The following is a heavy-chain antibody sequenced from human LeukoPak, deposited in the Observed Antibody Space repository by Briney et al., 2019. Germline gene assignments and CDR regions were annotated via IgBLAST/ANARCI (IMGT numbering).Heavy chain of an antibody. CDR2: IKEDGTET. CDR1: GFMFSSNW. Sequence: GGSLRLSCAASGFMFSSNWMSWVRLAPGEGLEWVANIKEDGTETYYVASVTGRFTISRDNAKNSLYLQMNSLRVEDTAVYYCAKEGRSLQTYWGQGTLVTVSS. D-gene: IGHD5-24*01. CDR3: AKEGRSLQTY. J-gene: IGHJ4*02. V-gene: IGHV3-7*03.